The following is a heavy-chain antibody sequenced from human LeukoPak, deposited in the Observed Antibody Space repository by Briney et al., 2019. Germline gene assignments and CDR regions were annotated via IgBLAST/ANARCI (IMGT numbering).Heavy chain of an antibody. CDR1: GGSISSYY. CDR2: IYYSGST. D-gene: IGHD6-13*01. J-gene: IGHJ6*02. Sequence: SETLSLTCTVSGGSISSYYWSWIRQPPGKGLEWIGYIYYSGSTNYNPSLKSRVTISVDTSKNQFSLKLSSVTAADTAVYYCARVQSSWYGEWVACYYYGMDVWGQGTTVTVSS. V-gene: IGHV4-59*01. CDR3: ARVQSSWYGEWVACYYYGMDV.